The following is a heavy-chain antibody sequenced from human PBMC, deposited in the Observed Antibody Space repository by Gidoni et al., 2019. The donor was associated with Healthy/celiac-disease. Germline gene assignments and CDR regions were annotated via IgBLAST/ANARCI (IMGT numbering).Heavy chain of an antibody. CDR3: ARAVGYCSGGSCYSPYYGMDV. V-gene: IGHV3-13*01. CDR1: GFPFSRYD. Sequence: EVQLVESGGGLVQPGGSLRLSCAASGFPFSRYDMHWVRQATGKGLEWVSAIGTAGDTYYPGSVKGRFAISRENAKNSLYLQMNSLRAGDTAVYYCARAVGYCSGGSCYSPYYGMDVWGQGTTVTVSS. J-gene: IGHJ6*02. D-gene: IGHD2-15*01. CDR2: IGTAGDT.